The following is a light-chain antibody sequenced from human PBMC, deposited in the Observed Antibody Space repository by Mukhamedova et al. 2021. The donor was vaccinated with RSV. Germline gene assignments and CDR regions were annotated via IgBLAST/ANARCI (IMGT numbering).Light chain of an antibody. Sequence: GVPIRFSGSGSGTNVTLTISILQPEDVASYYCQMYESALLTFGQGTKVEIK. J-gene: IGKJ1*01. CDR3: QMYESALLT. V-gene: IGKV1-27*01.